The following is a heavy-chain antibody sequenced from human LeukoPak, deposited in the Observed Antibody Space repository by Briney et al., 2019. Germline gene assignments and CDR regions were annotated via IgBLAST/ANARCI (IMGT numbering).Heavy chain of an antibody. CDR3: ARDRGDYGSSDY. J-gene: IGHJ4*02. CDR1: GGSISSYY. CDR2: IYYSGST. V-gene: IGHV4-59*12. D-gene: IGHD2-21*02. Sequence: KSSETLSLTCTVSGGSISSYYWSWIRQPPGKGLEWIGYIYYSGSTNYNPSLKSRVTISVDTSKNQFSLKLSSVTAADTAMYYCARDRGDYGSSDYWGQGTLVTVSS.